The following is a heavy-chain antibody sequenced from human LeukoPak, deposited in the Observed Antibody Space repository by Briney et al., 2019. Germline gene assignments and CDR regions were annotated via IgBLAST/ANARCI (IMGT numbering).Heavy chain of an antibody. D-gene: IGHD2-15*01. CDR3: AREGRVALVAFDI. Sequence: SETLSLTCAVSGGSFSVYYWSCMRPPPGRGLEWNGEINHNGSTNYNPSPNSRVTISVDTSKNQFSLLLSAVTAADTAVYYCAREGRVALVAFDIWGQGTMVTVPS. J-gene: IGHJ3*02. CDR2: INHNGST. V-gene: IGHV4-34*01. CDR1: GGSFSVYY.